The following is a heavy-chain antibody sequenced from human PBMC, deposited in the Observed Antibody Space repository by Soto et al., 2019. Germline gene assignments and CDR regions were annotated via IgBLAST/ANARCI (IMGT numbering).Heavy chain of an antibody. D-gene: IGHD3-22*01. CDR1: GGTFSSYA. J-gene: IGHJ4*02. V-gene: IGHV1-69*01. CDR3: AREPPECYDSSGYYYGDGRGVVN. CDR2: IIPIFGTA. Sequence: QVQLVQSGAEVKKPGSSVKVSCKASGGTFSSYAISWVRQAPGQGLEWMGGIIPIFGTANYSQKFQGRVTITADESTSTGEMELSSLSSEDKAVYYCAREPPECYDSSGYYYGDGRGVVNWGQGSLVTVAS.